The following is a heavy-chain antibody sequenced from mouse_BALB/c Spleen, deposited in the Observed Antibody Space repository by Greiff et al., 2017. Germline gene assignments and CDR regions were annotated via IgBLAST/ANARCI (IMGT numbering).Heavy chain of an antibody. D-gene: IGHD4-1*01. Sequence: QVQLKESGPGLVAPSQSLSITCTVSGFSLTGYGVNWVRQPPGKGLEWLGMIWGDGSTDYNSALKSRLSISKDNSKSQVFLKMNSLQTDDTARYYCARRPLTGNYAMDDWGQGTSVTVSS. CDR2: IWGDGST. CDR1: GFSLTGYG. J-gene: IGHJ4*01. CDR3: ARRPLTGNYAMDD. V-gene: IGHV2-6-7*01.